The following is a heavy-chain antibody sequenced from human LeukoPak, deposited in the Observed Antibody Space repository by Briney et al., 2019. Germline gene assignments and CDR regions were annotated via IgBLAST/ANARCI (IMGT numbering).Heavy chain of an antibody. J-gene: IGHJ4*02. CDR2: ISGSGGST. V-gene: IGHV3-23*01. Sequence: PGGSLRLSCAASGFTFSSYAMSWVRQAPGKGLEWVSAISGSGGSTYYADSVKGRFTISRDNSKNTLYLQMNSLRAEDTAVYYCARLLGYCSSTSCYTWGQGTLVTVSS. CDR3: ARLLGYCSSTSCYT. D-gene: IGHD2-2*02. CDR1: GFTFSSYA.